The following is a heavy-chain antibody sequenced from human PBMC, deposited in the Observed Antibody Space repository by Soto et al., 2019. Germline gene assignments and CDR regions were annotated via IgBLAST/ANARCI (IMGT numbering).Heavy chain of an antibody. V-gene: IGHV1-3*05. CDR1: GYTFTSYA. J-gene: IGHJ4*02. D-gene: IGHD6-19*01. Sequence: QGQLVQSGAEEKKAGASVKVSCKASGYTFTSYAMHWVRQAPGQRLEWMGWINGGNGNTKYSQKFQGRVTITRDTSASTAYMELSSLRSEDTAVYYCARVSGWYHLDYWGQGTLVTVSS. CDR2: INGGNGNT. CDR3: ARVSGWYHLDY.